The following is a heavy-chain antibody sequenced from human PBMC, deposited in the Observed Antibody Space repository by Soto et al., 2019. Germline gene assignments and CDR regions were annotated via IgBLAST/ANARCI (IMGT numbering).Heavy chain of an antibody. CDR3: AKELANSGWNYFDY. Sequence: GGSLRLSCGASGFTFNTYAMSWVRQAPGKGLEWVSAISDSGGRTYYADSVKGRFTISRDNSKNTLYLQMNSLRAEDTAVYFCAKELANSGWNYFDYWGQGTLVAVSA. CDR1: GFTFNTYA. J-gene: IGHJ4*02. V-gene: IGHV3-23*01. D-gene: IGHD6-19*01. CDR2: ISDSGGRT.